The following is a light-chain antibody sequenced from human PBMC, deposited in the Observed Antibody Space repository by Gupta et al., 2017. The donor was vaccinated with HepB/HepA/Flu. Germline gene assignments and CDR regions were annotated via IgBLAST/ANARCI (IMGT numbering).Light chain of an antibody. V-gene: IGKV1-5*03. CDR1: QSISSW. CDR3: QHQNSFPWT. J-gene: IGKJ1*01. Sequence: DIQMTQSPSTLSASVGDRVTITCRARQSISSWLAWYQQKPGKAPKLLIYKASRVESGVPSRFSGSGSGTEFTLTISSRQPDDFATYYCQHQNSFPWTFGQGTKVEIK. CDR2: KAS.